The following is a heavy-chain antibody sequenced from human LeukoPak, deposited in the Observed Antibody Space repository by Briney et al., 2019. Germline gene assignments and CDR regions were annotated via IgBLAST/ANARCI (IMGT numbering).Heavy chain of an antibody. Sequence: GGSLRLSCAASGFTFSSYAMSWVRQAPGKGLELVSAISGSGGSTYYADSVKGRFTISTDNSKNTLYLQMNSLRAEDTALYYCAKGAVGATLWNDAFDIWGQGTMVTVSS. CDR2: ISGSGGST. CDR3: AKGAVGATLWNDAFDI. J-gene: IGHJ3*02. D-gene: IGHD1-26*01. V-gene: IGHV3-23*01. CDR1: GFTFSSYA.